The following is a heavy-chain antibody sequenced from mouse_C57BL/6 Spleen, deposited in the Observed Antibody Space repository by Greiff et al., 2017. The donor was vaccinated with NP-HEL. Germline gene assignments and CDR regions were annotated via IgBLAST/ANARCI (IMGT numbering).Heavy chain of an antibody. CDR1: GFNIKDDY. V-gene: IGHV14-4*01. D-gene: IGHD2-5*01. J-gene: IGHJ4*01. Sequence: EVKLVESGAELVRPGASVKLSCTASGFNIKDDYMHWVKQRPEQGLEWIGWIDPENGDTEYASKFQGKATITADTSSNTAYLQLSSLTSEDTAVYYCTYYSNYYYAMDDWGQGTSVTVAS. CDR2: IDPENGDT. CDR3: TYYSNYYYAMDD.